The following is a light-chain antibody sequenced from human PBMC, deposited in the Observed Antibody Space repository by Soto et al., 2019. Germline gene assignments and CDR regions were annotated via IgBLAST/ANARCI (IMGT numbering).Light chain of an antibody. J-gene: IGKJ1*01. CDR2: KTS. CDR1: QTIYDW. CDR3: QQYNISWT. Sequence: DIQMTQSPSTLSASVGDRVTITCRASQTIYDWLAWYQQKPGKAPKLLIYKTSNLQSGVPSRFSGSASGTDFTLTISSLQPDDFATYYCQQYNISWTFGQGTKVEIK. V-gene: IGKV1-5*03.